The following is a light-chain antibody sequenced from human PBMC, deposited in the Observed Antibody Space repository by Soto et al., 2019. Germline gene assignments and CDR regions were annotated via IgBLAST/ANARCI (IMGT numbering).Light chain of an antibody. J-gene: IGLJ3*02. V-gene: IGLV3-21*02. CDR2: DGI. Sequence: SYELTQPPSVSVAPGQTARITCGGNNIGSKSVHWYQQKPGQAPVLVVYDGIDRPSGIPERFSGSNSGNTATLTISRVEAGDEADYYCQVWDSSSDRWVFGGGTKVTVL. CDR1: NIGSKS. CDR3: QVWDSSSDRWV.